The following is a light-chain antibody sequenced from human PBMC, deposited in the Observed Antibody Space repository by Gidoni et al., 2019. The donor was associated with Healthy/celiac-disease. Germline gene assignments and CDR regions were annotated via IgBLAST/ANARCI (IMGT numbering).Light chain of an antibody. CDR3: QQYGSSPRT. Sequence: EIVFTQSPGTLSLSPGERATLSCRASQSVSSSYLAWYQQKPGQAPRPRIYGASSRATGIPDRFSGSGSGTDFTLTISRLEPEDFAVYYCQQYGSSPRTFGQGTKVEIK. J-gene: IGKJ1*01. CDR2: GAS. V-gene: IGKV3-20*01. CDR1: QSVSSSY.